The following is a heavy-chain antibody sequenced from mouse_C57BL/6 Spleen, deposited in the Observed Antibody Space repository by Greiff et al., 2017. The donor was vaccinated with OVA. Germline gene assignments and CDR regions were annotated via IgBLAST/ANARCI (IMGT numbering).Heavy chain of an antibody. CDR2: IYPGSGST. CDR1: GYTFTSYW. Sequence: VQLQQPGAELVKPGASVKMSCKASGYTFTSYWITWVKQRPGQGLEWIGDIYPGSGSTNYNEKFKSKATLTVDTSSSTAYMQLSSLTSEDSAVYYCAREKTAQAGFAYWGQGTLVTVSA. J-gene: IGHJ3*01. V-gene: IGHV1-55*01. CDR3: AREKTAQAGFAY. D-gene: IGHD3-2*02.